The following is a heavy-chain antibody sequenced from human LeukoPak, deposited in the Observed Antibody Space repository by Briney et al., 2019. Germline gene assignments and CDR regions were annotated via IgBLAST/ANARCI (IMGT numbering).Heavy chain of an antibody. V-gene: IGHV3-66*01. CDR3: AKGYQLPREMDY. J-gene: IGHJ4*02. CDR1: GFTVSTNY. CDR2: IYSGDIR. D-gene: IGHD2-2*01. Sequence: HPGGSLRLSCAASGFTVSTNYMNWVRQAPGKGLEWVSVIYSGDIRYYADSVKGRFTISRDNSKNTLYLQMNSLRAEDTAVYYCAKGYQLPREMDYWGQGTLVTVSS.